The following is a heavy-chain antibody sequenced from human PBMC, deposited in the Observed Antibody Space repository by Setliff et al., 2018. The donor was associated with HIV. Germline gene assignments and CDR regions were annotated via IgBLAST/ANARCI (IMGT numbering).Heavy chain of an antibody. CDR1: GFTFTDAW. CDR2: IKSKRDGETT. D-gene: IGHD4-17*01. J-gene: IGHJ4*02. V-gene: IGHV3-15*01. CDR3: ADYGPLGVI. Sequence: GGSLRLSCEASGFTFTDAWMNWVRQAPGKGLEWVGRIKSKRDGETTEYAAPVKGRFTISRHDSRETVYLQMNSLKSEDTAVYYCADYGPLGVIWGQGTSVTGSS.